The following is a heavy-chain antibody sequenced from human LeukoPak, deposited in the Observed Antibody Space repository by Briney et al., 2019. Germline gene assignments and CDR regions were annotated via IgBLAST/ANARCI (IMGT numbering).Heavy chain of an antibody. V-gene: IGHV1-24*01. D-gene: IGHD6-13*01. Sequence: GASVKVSCKVSGNILTKLSIHWVRQAPGKGLEWMGGFDPEDGETVYAQKFQGRVTMTKDTFKDTAYMELSSLRSEDTAVYYCAMAGGRLTATDEGEWAFDYWGQGTLVTVSS. CDR1: GNILTKLS. CDR3: AMAGGRLTATDEGEWAFDY. J-gene: IGHJ4*02. CDR2: FDPEDGET.